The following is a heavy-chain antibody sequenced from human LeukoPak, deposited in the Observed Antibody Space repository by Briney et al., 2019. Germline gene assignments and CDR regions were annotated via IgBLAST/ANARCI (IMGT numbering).Heavy chain of an antibody. D-gene: IGHD3-22*01. J-gene: IGHJ4*02. CDR2: VDHSGTT. CDR3: AEGDRGGYLDFDS. Sequence: SETLSLTCAVSGGSISGDNWWSWVRQPPGKGLEWIGEVDHSGTTNYNPSLKSRVTISVDKSKNQFSLKMNSVTAADTAVYYCAEGDRGGYLDFDSWGQGTLVTVSS. CDR1: GGSISGDNW. V-gene: IGHV4-4*02.